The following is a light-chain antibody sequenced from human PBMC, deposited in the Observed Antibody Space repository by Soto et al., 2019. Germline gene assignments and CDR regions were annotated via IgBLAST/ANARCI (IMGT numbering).Light chain of an antibody. V-gene: IGLV2-14*03. CDR3: SSYTSTSTLV. Sequence: QSALTQHASVSGSPGQSITISCTGTSSDVGGYNFVSWYHQHPGKSPKVMIYDVYNRPSGVSNRFSGSTSGNTASLTISGLQAEDEAEYYCSSYTSTSTLVFGTGIKLTVL. CDR2: DVY. J-gene: IGLJ1*01. CDR1: SSDVGGYNF.